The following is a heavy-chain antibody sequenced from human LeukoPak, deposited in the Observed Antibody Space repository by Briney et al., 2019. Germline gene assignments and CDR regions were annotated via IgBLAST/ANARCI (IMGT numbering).Heavy chain of an antibody. V-gene: IGHV3-30*02. Sequence: GGSLRLSCAASGFTFSSYWMSWVRQAPGKGLEWVAFIRYDGSNKYYADSVKGRFTISRDNSKNTLYLQMNSLRAEDTAVYYCAKSIAAAGTIYYMDVWGKGTTVTISS. CDR3: AKSIAAAGTIYYMDV. J-gene: IGHJ6*03. D-gene: IGHD6-13*01. CDR1: GFTFSSYW. CDR2: IRYDGSNK.